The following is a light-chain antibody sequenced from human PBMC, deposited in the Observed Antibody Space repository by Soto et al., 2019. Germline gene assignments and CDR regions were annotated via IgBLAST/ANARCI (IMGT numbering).Light chain of an antibody. J-gene: IGLJ7*01. CDR3: QSFDSSNAV. Sequence: NFMLTQPHSVSESPGKMVTISCTRSSGSIASNYVQWYQQRPGSAPTTVIYEDNQTPSGVPDRFSGSIDSSSNSASLTISGLKTEDEADYYCQSFDSSNAVFGGGTQLTVL. CDR2: EDN. CDR1: SGSIASNY. V-gene: IGLV6-57*04.